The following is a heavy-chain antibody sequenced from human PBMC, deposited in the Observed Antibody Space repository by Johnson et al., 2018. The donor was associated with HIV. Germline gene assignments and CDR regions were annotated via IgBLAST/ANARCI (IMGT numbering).Heavy chain of an antibody. V-gene: IGHV3-30*03. Sequence: QVQLVESGGGLVKPGGSLRLSCAASGFTFSNAWMSWVRQAPGKGLEWVAVISYDGSNKYYADSVKGRFTISRDNSKNTLYLQMNSLRAEDTAVDYCARKGWARGYWDAFDIWGQGTMVTVSS. J-gene: IGHJ3*02. D-gene: IGHD3-22*01. CDR3: ARKGWARGYWDAFDI. CDR1: GFTFSNAW. CDR2: ISYDGSNK.